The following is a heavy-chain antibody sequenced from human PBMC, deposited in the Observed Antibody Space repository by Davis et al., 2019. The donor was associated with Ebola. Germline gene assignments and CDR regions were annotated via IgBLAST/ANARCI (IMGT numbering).Heavy chain of an antibody. CDR3: AKDEDPLLHWFDP. D-gene: IGHD2-15*01. CDR1: GFTFSSYS. V-gene: IGHV3-21*04. Sequence: PGGSLRLSCAASGFTFSSYSMNWVRQAPGKGLEWVSSISSSSSYIYYADSVKGRFTISRDNSKNTLYLQMNSLRAEDTAVYYCAKDEDPLLHWFDPWGQGTLVTVSS. CDR2: ISSSSSYI. J-gene: IGHJ5*02.